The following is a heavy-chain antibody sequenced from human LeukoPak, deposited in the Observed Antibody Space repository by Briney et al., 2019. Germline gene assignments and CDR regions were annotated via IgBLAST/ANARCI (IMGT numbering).Heavy chain of an antibody. J-gene: IGHJ1*01. Sequence: GGSLRLSCAASVFTFSSYAMSGVRQAPGKGLEWVSAISGCGGSTYYADSVKGRCTISRDNSKNTLYLQMNSLRAEDTAVYYCAKVGRGGYDRLLFQHWGQGTLVTVSS. D-gene: IGHD5-12*01. CDR1: VFTFSSYA. CDR3: AKVGRGGYDRLLFQH. CDR2: ISGCGGST. V-gene: IGHV3-23*01.